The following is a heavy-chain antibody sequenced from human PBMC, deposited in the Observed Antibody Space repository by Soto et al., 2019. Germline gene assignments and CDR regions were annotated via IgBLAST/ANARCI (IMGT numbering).Heavy chain of an antibody. J-gene: IGHJ4*02. Sequence: PXEGLSLHCAGSGASGNSGSSYWSWIRQPPGKGLEWIGYLYRSGTTNYNPSLKSRVTISVDTSKSQFSLKLTSVTAADTAVYYCARGEILHDASGYQSLYFDYWGQGTLVTVSS. CDR2: LYRSGTT. D-gene: IGHD3-22*01. V-gene: IGHV4-61*01. CDR3: ARGEILHDASGYQSLYFDY. CDR1: GASGNSGSSY.